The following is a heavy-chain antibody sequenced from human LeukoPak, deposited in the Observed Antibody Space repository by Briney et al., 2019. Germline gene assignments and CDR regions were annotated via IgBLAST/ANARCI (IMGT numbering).Heavy chain of an antibody. J-gene: IGHJ4*02. CDR1: GFTFGSYD. Sequence: TGGSLRLSCAASGFTFGSYDMHWVRQATGKGLEWVSAIGTAGDTYYPGSVKGRFTISRENAKNSLYLQMNSLRAGDTAVYYCARGPAGYCSGGSCYFDYWGQGTLVTVSS. CDR3: ARGPAGYCSGGSCYFDY. D-gene: IGHD2-15*01. CDR2: IGTAGDT. V-gene: IGHV3-13*01.